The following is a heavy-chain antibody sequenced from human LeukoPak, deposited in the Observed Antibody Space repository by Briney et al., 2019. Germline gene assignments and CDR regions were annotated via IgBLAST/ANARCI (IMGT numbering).Heavy chain of an antibody. CDR3: ASGRGPTYYYDSSGYYS. D-gene: IGHD3-22*01. CDR1: GVSISSGGYY. V-gene: IGHV4-31*02. Sequence: QSLSLSCTVSGVSISSGGYYWSCIRQHPGKGLEWIGYIYYSGSNYYNPSLKSRVTISVDTSKNQFSLKLSSVTAADTAVYFCASGRGPTYYYDSSGYYSWGQGTLVTVSS. J-gene: IGHJ4*02. CDR2: IYYSGSN.